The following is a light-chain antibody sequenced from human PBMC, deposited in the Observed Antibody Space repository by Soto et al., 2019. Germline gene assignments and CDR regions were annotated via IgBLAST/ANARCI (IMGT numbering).Light chain of an antibody. J-gene: IGKJ1*01. V-gene: IGKV3-15*01. CDR1: HSLSTN. CDR3: QQYDKWPPT. Sequence: EIVMTQSPATLSVSPGERATLSCRASHSLSTNLAWYQQKHGQAPSLLIYGASTRATGVPPRFSGSGSGTEFTLTISSLQSEDFAVYCCQQYDKWPPTFGQGTKVDIK. CDR2: GAS.